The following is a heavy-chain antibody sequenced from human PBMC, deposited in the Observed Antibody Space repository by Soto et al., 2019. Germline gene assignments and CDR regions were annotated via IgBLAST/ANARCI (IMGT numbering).Heavy chain of an antibody. V-gene: IGHV4-59*01. J-gene: IGHJ4*02. CDR1: GGSISSYY. CDR3: ARDLGSSSKKGFDY. CDR2: IYYSGST. Sequence: SETLSLTCTVSGGSISSYYWSWIRQPPGKGLERIGYIYYSGSTNYNPSLKSRVTISVDTSKNQFSLKLSSVTAADTAVYYCARDLGSSSKKGFDYWGQGTLVTVSS. D-gene: IGHD6-6*01.